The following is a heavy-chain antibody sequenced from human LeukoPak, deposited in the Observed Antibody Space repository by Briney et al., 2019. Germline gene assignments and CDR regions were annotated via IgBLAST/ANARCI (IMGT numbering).Heavy chain of an antibody. CDR1: GYTLTELS. CDR2: FDPEDGET. CDR3: ATAGYCSGGSCSYYFDY. J-gene: IGHJ4*02. V-gene: IGHV1-24*01. D-gene: IGHD2-15*01. Sequence: GASVKVSCKVSGYTLTELSMHWVRQAPGKGLEWMGGFDPEDGETIYAQKFQGRVTMTEDKSTDTAYMELSSLRSEDTAVYYCATAGYCSGGSCSYYFDYWGQGTLVTVSS.